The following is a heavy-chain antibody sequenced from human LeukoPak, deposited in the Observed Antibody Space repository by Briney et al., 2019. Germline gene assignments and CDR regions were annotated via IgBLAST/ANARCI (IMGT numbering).Heavy chain of an antibody. CDR1: GFTFSSYA. CDR2: VSGSGDNT. D-gene: IGHD3-10*01. V-gene: IGHV3-23*01. J-gene: IGHJ4*02. CDR3: AKALGSGSGYFDY. Sequence: GGSLRLSCAASGFTFSSYAMSWVRQAPGKGLEWVSAVSGSGDNTYYADSVKGRFTISRDNSKNTLYLQMNYLRVEDTAVYYCAKALGSGSGYFDYWGQGTLVTVSS.